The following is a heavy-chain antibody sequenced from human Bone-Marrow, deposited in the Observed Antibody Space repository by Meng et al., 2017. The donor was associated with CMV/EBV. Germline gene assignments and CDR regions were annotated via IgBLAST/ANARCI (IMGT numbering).Heavy chain of an antibody. CDR2: IYYSGST. Sequence: SETLSLTCTVSGGSISSSSYYWGWIRQPPGKGLEWIGSIYYSGSTYYNPSLKSRVTISVDTSKNQFSLKLSSVTAADTAVYYCARGYYDFWSGYYNMYYFDYWGQGTLVTVYS. D-gene: IGHD3-3*01. CDR3: ARGYYDFWSGYYNMYYFDY. J-gene: IGHJ4*02. CDR1: GGSISSSSYY. V-gene: IGHV4-39*07.